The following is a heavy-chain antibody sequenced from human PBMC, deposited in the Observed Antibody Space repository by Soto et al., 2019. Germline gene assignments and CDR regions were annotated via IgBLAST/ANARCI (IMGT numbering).Heavy chain of an antibody. D-gene: IGHD2-15*01. CDR3: ARDEIGGYFQQ. V-gene: IGHV3-7*05. Sequence: EVQLMESGGGLVQPGGSLRLSCAASAVTFKNYWMSWLRQAPGKGLEWVANIKEDGSEKYYVDSVKGRFTIYRDNAEKSVFLQMTSLRVEDTAVYFCARDEIGGYFQQCGQGTLVTVSS. J-gene: IGHJ1*01. CDR2: IKEDGSEK. CDR1: AVTFKNYW.